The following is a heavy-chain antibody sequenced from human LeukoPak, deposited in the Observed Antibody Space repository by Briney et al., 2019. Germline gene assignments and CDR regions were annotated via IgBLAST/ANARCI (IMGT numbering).Heavy chain of an antibody. CDR2: IKTKTDGGTT. V-gene: IGHV3-15*01. J-gene: IGHJ4*02. CDR1: GFTFSSAW. D-gene: IGHD4-23*01. CDR3: ANIFGGNSHRSDY. Sequence: PGGSLRLSCAASGFTFSSAWMIWVRQAPGQGLEWLGRIKTKTDGGTTDYAAPVKGRFTISRDDSKDTLYLQMNSLKSDDTAVYYCANIFGGNSHRSDYWGQGTLVTVSS.